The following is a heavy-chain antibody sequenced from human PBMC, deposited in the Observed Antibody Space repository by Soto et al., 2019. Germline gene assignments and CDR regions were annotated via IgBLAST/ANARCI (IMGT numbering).Heavy chain of an antibody. CDR2: IKRKIDGGTA. J-gene: IGHJ4*02. CDR1: GFNLSHPW. CDR3: TTGIYYDLLTGHHNVAY. D-gene: IGHD3-9*01. Sequence: EVLLVESGGGLGKPGGSLRLSCAASGFNLSHPWMTWVRQAAGKGLERVGHIKRKIDGGTADYAAPVKGRFTISRDDSTNMVYLQMNSLKTEDTAVYYCTTGIYYDLLTGHHNVAYWGQGTLVTVSS. V-gene: IGHV3-15*01.